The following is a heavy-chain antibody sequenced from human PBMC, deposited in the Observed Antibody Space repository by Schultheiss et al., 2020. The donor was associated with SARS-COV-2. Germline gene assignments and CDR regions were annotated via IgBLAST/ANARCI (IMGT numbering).Heavy chain of an antibody. V-gene: IGHV4-39*07. J-gene: IGHJ4*02. D-gene: IGHD6-19*01. CDR1: GGSISSSSYY. Sequence: SETLSLTCTVSGGSISSSSYYWGWIRQPPGKGLEWIGSIYHSGSTYYNPSLKSRVTISVDTSKNQFSLKLSSVTAADTAVYYCAKDQGYSSGWYEPDDYWGQGTLVTVSS. CDR3: AKDQGYSSGWYEPDDY. CDR2: IYHSGST.